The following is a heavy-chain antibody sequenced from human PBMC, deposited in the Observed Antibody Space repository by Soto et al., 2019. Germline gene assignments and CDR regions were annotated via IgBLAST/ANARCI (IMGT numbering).Heavy chain of an antibody. Sequence: QVQLVQSGAEVKKPGASVKVSCKASGYTFTSYGISWVRQAPGQGLEWMGWISAYNGNTNYAQKLQGRVTMTTDTSTSTAYMELRSLRSDDTAVYYCVSTSSGWPPGYYYAMDVWGQGTTVTVSS. V-gene: IGHV1-18*04. CDR3: VSTSSGWPPGYYYAMDV. CDR2: ISAYNGNT. J-gene: IGHJ6*02. CDR1: GYTFTSYG. D-gene: IGHD6-19*01.